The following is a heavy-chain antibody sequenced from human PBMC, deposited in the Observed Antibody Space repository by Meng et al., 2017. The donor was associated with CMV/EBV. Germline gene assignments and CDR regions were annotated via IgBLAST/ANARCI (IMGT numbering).Heavy chain of an antibody. CDR1: GGSFSGYY. Sequence: SETLSLTCAVYGGSFSGYYWSWIRQPPGKGLERIGEINHSGSTNYNPSLKSRVTISVDTSKNQFSLKLSSVTAADTAVYYCARDRWVSSWGYYYGMDVWGQGTTVTVSS. V-gene: IGHV4-34*01. D-gene: IGHD6-13*01. CDR3: ARDRWVSSWGYYYGMDV. CDR2: INHSGST. J-gene: IGHJ6*02.